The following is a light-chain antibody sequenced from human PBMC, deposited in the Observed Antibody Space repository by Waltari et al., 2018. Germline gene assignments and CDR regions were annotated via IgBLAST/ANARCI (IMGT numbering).Light chain of an antibody. Sequence: ESVLTQSPRTLSLSPGERATLSCRASQSVSSSYLAWYQQKPGQAPRLLSYGASSRATGIPDRFSGSGSGTDFTLTISRLEPEDFAVYYCQQYGSAPSLTFGGGAKVEIK. CDR2: GAS. CDR1: QSVSSSY. J-gene: IGKJ4*01. V-gene: IGKV3-20*01. CDR3: QQYGSAPSLT.